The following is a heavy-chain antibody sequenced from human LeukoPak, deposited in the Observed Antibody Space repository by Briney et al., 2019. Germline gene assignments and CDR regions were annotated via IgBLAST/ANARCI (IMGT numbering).Heavy chain of an antibody. CDR2: ISTYSGNT. D-gene: IGHD3-22*01. CDR3: ARGHDSSSYLFY. V-gene: IGHV1-18*01. J-gene: IGHJ4*02. CDR1: GCSFTTDG. Sequence: ASVKVSCKASGCSFTTDGITWVRQAPGQGLEWMGWISTYSGNTNYAQKFQGRVTMTTETSTTTAYMELRSLRSDDTAVYYCARGHDSSSYLFYWGQGTLVTVSS.